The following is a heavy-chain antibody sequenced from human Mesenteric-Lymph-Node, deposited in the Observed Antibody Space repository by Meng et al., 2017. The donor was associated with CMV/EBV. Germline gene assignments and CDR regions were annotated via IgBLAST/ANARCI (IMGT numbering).Heavy chain of an antibody. CDR3: TTIGYDFWSGFDY. V-gene: IGHV3-15*01. D-gene: IGHD3-3*01. CDR1: GFTFSNAW. J-gene: IGHJ4*02. Sequence: GGSLRLSCAASGFTFSNAWMSWVRQAPGKGLEWVGRIKSKTDGGTTDYAAPVKGRFTISRDDSKNTLYLQMNSLKTGDTAVYYCTTIGYDFWSGFDYWGQGTLVTVSS. CDR2: IKSKTDGGTT.